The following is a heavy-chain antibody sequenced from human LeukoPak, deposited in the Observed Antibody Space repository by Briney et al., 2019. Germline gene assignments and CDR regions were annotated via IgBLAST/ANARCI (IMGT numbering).Heavy chain of an antibody. CDR3: AKDILAAGLFFDY. CDR2: IKQDGSEK. V-gene: IGHV3-7*03. CDR1: GFTFSSYA. J-gene: IGHJ4*02. Sequence: PGRSLRLSCAASGFTFSSYAMHWVRQAPGKGLEWVANIKQDGSEKYYVDSVKGRFTISRDNAKNSLYLQMNSLRAEDTAVYYCAKDILAAGLFFDYWGQGILVTVSS. D-gene: IGHD6-13*01.